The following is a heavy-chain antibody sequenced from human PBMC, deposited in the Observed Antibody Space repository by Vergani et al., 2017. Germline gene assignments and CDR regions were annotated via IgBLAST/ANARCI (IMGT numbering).Heavy chain of an antibody. Sequence: EVELVPSGPEMRKPGESLKISCKGSEYSFGNYWIGWVRQMPGKGLEWMGSIYPADSDTRYSPSFHGQVTISADKSISTAFLQWASLTASDTALYYCARHTTYTDSWGQGTLVTVS. CDR3: ARHTTYTDS. CDR1: EYSFGNYW. J-gene: IGHJ4*02. CDR2: IYPADSDT. V-gene: IGHV5-51*01. D-gene: IGHD1-1*01.